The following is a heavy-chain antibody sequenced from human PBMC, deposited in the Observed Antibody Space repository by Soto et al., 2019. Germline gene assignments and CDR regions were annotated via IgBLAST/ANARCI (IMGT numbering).Heavy chain of an antibody. Sequence: QVQLVQSGAEVKKPGSSVKVSCKASGGTFSSYAISWVRQAPGQGLEWMGGIIPIFGTANYAQKFQGRVTITADESTSTAYMELSSPRSEDTAVYYCARDPFGVVIMRDYYYYGMDVWGQGTTVTVSS. CDR1: GGTFSSYA. D-gene: IGHD3-3*01. CDR2: IIPIFGTA. J-gene: IGHJ6*02. CDR3: ARDPFGVVIMRDYYYYGMDV. V-gene: IGHV1-69*01.